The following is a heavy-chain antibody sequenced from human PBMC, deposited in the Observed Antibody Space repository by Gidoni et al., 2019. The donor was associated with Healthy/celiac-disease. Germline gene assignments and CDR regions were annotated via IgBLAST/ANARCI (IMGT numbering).Heavy chain of an antibody. D-gene: IGHD3-22*01. J-gene: IGHJ1*01. CDR2: ISSSSSYI. V-gene: IGHV3-21*01. CDR3: ARSGSSSGYYYRVFQH. Sequence: EVQLVESGGGLVKPGGSLRLSCPASGFPFSSYSMNWVRQDPGKGLEWVSSISSSSSYIYYADSVKGRFTSSRDNAKNSLYLLMNSLRAEDTAVYYCARSGSSSGYYYRVFQHWGQGTLVTVSS. CDR1: GFPFSSYS.